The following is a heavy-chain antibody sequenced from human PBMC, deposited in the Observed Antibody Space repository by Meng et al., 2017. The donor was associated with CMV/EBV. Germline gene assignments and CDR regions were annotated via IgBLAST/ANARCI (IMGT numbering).Heavy chain of an antibody. Sequence: VPLQESGQGRVNPSAPLSLPCTVSFGSITRYYLSWIRQPAGKGLEWIGRIYPSGSTNYNPSLKSRVTMSVDTSKNQFSLKLSSVTAADTAVYYCARDSSGWYPHFDYWGQGTLVTVSS. J-gene: IGHJ4*02. CDR3: ARDSSGWYPHFDY. D-gene: IGHD6-19*01. V-gene: IGHV4-4*07. CDR2: IYPSGST. CDR1: FGSITRYY.